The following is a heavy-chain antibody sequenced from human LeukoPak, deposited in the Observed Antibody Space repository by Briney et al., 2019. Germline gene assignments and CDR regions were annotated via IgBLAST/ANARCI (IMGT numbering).Heavy chain of an antibody. CDR2: INHSGST. V-gene: IGHV4-34*01. CDR1: GGSFSGYY. Sequence: PSETLSLTCADYGGSFSGYYWSWIRQPPGKGLEWIGEINHSGSTNYNPSLKSRVTISVDTSKNQFSLKLSSVTAADTAVYYCARGTMVYAKIDYWGQGTLVTVSS. CDR3: ARGTMVYAKIDY. D-gene: IGHD2-8*01. J-gene: IGHJ4*02.